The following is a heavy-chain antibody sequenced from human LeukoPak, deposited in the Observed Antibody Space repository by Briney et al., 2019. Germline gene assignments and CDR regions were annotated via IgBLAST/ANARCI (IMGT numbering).Heavy chain of an antibody. CDR3: TLGGPIVVLPVAFDY. CDR2: ISSSSSHI. D-gene: IGHD2-2*01. J-gene: IGHJ4*02. Sequence: PGGSLRLSCAASGFTFSSFSMNWVRQDPGNGLEWVSSISSSSSHIYYADSVKGRFTISRDNARKSLFLQMNSLRAEDTAIYYCTLGGPIVVLPVAFDYWGQGTMVTVSS. CDR1: GFTFSSFS. V-gene: IGHV3-21*01.